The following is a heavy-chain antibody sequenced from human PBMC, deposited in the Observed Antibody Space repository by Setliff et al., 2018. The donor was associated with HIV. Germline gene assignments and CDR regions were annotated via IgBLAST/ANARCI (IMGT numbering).Heavy chain of an antibody. J-gene: IGHJ6*03. Sequence: SETLSLTCTVSGGSISSYYWSWIRQPPGKGLEWIGYIYYSGSTNYNPSLKSRVTISVDTSKNQFSLKLSSVTAADTAVYHCARGVRGYGEIRYFFYYYYMDVWGIGTTVTVSS. D-gene: IGHD3-9*01. CDR2: IYYSGST. CDR1: GGSISSYY. V-gene: IGHV4-59*08. CDR3: ARGVRGYGEIRYFFYYYYMDV.